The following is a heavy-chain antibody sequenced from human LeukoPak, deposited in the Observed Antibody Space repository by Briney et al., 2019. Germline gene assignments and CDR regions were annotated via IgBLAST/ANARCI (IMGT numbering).Heavy chain of an antibody. D-gene: IGHD3-10*01. CDR1: GFTFSSYS. CDR3: ARDRLEFYGSGSYPPDY. J-gene: IGHJ4*02. Sequence: GGSLRLSCAASGFTFSSYSMNWVRQAPGKGLDWVSSISNSTSYIYYADSVKGRFTISRDNAKNSLYLQMNSLRAEDTAVYYCARDRLEFYGSGSYPPDYWGQGTLVTVSS. CDR2: ISNSTSYI. V-gene: IGHV3-21*01.